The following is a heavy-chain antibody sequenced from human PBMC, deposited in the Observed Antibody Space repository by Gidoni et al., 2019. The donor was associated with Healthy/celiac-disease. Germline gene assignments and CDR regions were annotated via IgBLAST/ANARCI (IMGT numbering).Heavy chain of an antibody. D-gene: IGHD2-15*01. CDR2: ISSSSSNI. CDR1: GFTFSSYS. V-gene: IGHV3-21*01. J-gene: IGHJ4*02. Sequence: EVQLVESGGGLVKPGGSLRLSCAASGFTFSSYSMNWVRQAPGKGLEWVSSISSSSSNIYYADSVKGRFTISRDNAKNSLYLQMNSLRAEDTAVYYCARDSAGYCSGGSCYSVFDYWGQGTLVTVSS. CDR3: ARDSAGYCSGGSCYSVFDY.